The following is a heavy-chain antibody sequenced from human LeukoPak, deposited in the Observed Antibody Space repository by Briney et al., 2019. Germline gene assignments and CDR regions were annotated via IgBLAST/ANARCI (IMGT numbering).Heavy chain of an antibody. CDR1: GFTFDDYA. V-gene: IGHV3-9*01. CDR2: ISWNSGSI. D-gene: IGHD3-22*01. Sequence: GGSLRLSCAASGFTFDDYAMHRVRQAPGKGLEWVSGISWNSGSIGYADSVKGRFTISRDNAKNSLYLQMNSLRAGDTALYYCAKDILLQRDYDSSGYYDYWGQGTLVTVSS. J-gene: IGHJ4*02. CDR3: AKDILLQRDYDSSGYYDY.